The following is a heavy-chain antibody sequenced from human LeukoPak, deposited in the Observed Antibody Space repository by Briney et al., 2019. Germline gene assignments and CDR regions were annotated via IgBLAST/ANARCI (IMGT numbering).Heavy chain of an antibody. CDR3: AKDYGDYAPIAFDI. Sequence: GGSLRLSCAASGFTFSSYGMHWDRQAPGTGLEWVAFIRYDGSNKYYADSVKGRFTISRDNSKNTLYLQMNSLRAEDTAVYYCAKDYGDYAPIAFDIWGQGTMVTVSS. J-gene: IGHJ3*02. CDR1: GFTFSSYG. CDR2: IRYDGSNK. D-gene: IGHD4-17*01. V-gene: IGHV3-30*02.